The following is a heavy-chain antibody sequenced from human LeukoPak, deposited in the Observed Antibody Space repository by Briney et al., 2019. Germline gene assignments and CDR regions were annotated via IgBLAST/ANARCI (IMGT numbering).Heavy chain of an antibody. CDR2: MSGDATST. Sequence: GGSLRLSCAASGFTFSSYSMNWVRQAPGKGLEWVSTMSGDATSTYYADSVKGRFTISRDNSKNTLYLQMNSLRAEDTAVYYCAKRTSGSSWYSSDYWGQGTLVTVSS. J-gene: IGHJ4*02. V-gene: IGHV3-23*01. CDR3: AKRTSGSSWYSSDY. D-gene: IGHD6-13*01. CDR1: GFTFSSYS.